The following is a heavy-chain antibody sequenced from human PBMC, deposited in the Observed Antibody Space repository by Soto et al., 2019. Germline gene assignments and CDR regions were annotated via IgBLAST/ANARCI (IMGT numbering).Heavy chain of an antibody. CDR3: AKDRTPSYDPGDWFDP. Sequence: GGSLRLSCAASGFTFSSYAMSWVRQAPGKGLEWVSAISGSGGSTYYADSVKGRFTISRDNSKNTLYLQMNSLRAEDTAVYYCAKDRTPSYDPGDWFDPWGQGTLVTVSS. CDR1: GFTFSSYA. CDR2: ISGSGGST. J-gene: IGHJ5*02. D-gene: IGHD5-18*01. V-gene: IGHV3-23*01.